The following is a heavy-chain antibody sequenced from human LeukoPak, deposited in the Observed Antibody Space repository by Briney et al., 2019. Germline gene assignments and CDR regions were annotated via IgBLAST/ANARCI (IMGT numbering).Heavy chain of an antibody. D-gene: IGHD5-18*01. J-gene: IGHJ4*02. CDR1: GFTFSSYA. CDR2: IGSNGGST. V-gene: IGHV3-64D*06. Sequence: QTGGSLRLSCSASGFTFSSYAMHWVRQAPGKGLEYVSDIGSNGGSTYYADSVKGRFTIPRDNSKNTLYLQMSSRRAEDTAVYYCVKSVFGYSYGYGDYWGQGTLVTVSS. CDR3: VKSVFGYSYGYGDY.